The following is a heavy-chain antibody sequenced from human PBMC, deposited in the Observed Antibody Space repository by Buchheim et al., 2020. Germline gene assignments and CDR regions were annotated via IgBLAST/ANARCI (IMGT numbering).Heavy chain of an antibody. Sequence: QLQLQESGPGLVKPSETLSLTCTVSGGSISSSSYYWGWIRQPPGKELEGIGSIYYSGSTYYNPSLKSRVTISVDTSKNQFSLKLSSVTAADTAVYYCARRSLINWFDPWGQGTL. CDR3: ARRSLINWFDP. V-gene: IGHV4-39*01. CDR1: GGSISSSSYY. D-gene: IGHD2-15*01. J-gene: IGHJ5*02. CDR2: IYYSGST.